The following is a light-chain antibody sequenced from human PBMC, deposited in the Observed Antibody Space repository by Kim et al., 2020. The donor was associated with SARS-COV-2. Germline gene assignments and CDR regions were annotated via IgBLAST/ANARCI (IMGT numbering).Light chain of an antibody. CDR3: AAWDDSLNGVV. Sequence: GQRVTISCSGSSSNIGSNTVDWCQQLPGTAPKLLIYRNNQRPSGVPDRFSGSKSGTSASLAISGLQSEDEADYYCAAWDDSLNGVVFGGGTQLTVL. CDR2: RNN. V-gene: IGLV1-44*01. J-gene: IGLJ2*01. CDR1: SSNIGSNT.